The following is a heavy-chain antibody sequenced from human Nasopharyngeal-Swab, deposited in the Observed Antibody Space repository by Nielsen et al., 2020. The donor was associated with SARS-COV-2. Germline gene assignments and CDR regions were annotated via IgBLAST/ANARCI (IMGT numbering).Heavy chain of an antibody. J-gene: IGHJ5*02. CDR3: ARVRWYSSSYWFDP. CDR2: IYYSGST. CDR1: GGSISSGDYY. Sequence: SETLSLTCTVSGGSISSGDYYWSWIRQPPGKGLEWIGYIYYSGSTYYNPSLKSRVTISVDTSKNQFSLKLSSVTAADTAVYSCARVRWYSSSYWFDPWGQGTLVTVSS. D-gene: IGHD6-13*01. V-gene: IGHV4-30-4*08.